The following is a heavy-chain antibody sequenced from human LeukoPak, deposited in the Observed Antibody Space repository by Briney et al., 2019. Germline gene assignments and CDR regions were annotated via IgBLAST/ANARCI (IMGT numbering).Heavy chain of an antibody. V-gene: IGHV1-18*01. Sequence: ASVKVSCKASGYTFTSYGISWVRQAPGQGLEWMGWISAYNGNTNYAQKLQGRVTMTTDTSTSTAYMELRSLRSDDTAVYYCARGSSYCSGGSCWGDYYYYYMDVWGKGTTVTVSS. CDR2: ISAYNGNT. J-gene: IGHJ6*03. CDR1: GYTFTSYG. CDR3: ARGSSYCSGGSCWGDYYYYYMDV. D-gene: IGHD2-15*01.